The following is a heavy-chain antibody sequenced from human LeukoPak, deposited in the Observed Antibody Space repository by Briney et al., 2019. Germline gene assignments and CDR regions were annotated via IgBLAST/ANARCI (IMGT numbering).Heavy chain of an antibody. CDR1: GYTFTGYY. CDR3: ARVGAGSGWSQGNDAFDI. D-gene: IGHD6-19*01. J-gene: IGHJ3*02. CDR2: INPNSGGT. Sequence: GASVKVSCKASGYTFTGYYMHWVRQAPGQGLEWMGWINPNSGGTNYAQKFQGRVTMTRDTSTSTASMELSRLRSDDTAVYYCARVGAGSGWSQGNDAFDIWGQGTMVTVSS. V-gene: IGHV1-2*02.